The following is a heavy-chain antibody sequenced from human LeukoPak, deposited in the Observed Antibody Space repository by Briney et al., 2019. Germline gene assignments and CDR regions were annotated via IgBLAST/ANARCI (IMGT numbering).Heavy chain of an antibody. Sequence: GGSLRLSCATSGFTFDRYTVHWVRQAPGKGLEWVSLAGWAGGTTYYSDSVRGRFTISRDSGKNSVYLQMNSLTTDDTAFYFCAKELDTMFFDYWGQGALVTVSS. CDR1: GFTFDRYT. CDR2: AGWAGGTT. J-gene: IGHJ4*02. V-gene: IGHV3-43*01. D-gene: IGHD3-10*02. CDR3: AKELDTMFFDY.